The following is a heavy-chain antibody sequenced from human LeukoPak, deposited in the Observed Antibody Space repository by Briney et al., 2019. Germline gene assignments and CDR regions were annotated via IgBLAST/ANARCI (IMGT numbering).Heavy chain of an antibody. CDR1: GYTFTSYG. J-gene: IGHJ4*02. Sequence: ASVKVSCKASGYTFTSYGISWVRQAPGQGLEWMGWISAYNGNTNYAQKLQGRVTMSTDTSTSTAYMELRSLRSDDTAVYYCARDMLSNGLFDYWGQGTLVTVSS. D-gene: IGHD3-10*02. CDR2: ISAYNGNT. V-gene: IGHV1-18*01. CDR3: ARDMLSNGLFDY.